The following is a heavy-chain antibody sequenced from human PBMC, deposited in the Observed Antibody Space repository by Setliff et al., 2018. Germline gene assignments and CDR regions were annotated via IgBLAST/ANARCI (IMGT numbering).Heavy chain of an antibody. CDR2: ISDSGGST. CDR1: GFTFWSYA. CDR3: AKGGSTSCSEPDAFDI. Sequence: GGSLRLSCAASGFTFWSYAMSWVRQAPGKGLEWVSVISDSGGSTYYADSVKGRFTISRDNSKNTLYLQMLSLRAEDTAVYYCAKGGSTSCSEPDAFDIWGQGTMVTVSS. V-gene: IGHV3-23*01. J-gene: IGHJ3*02. D-gene: IGHD2-2*01.